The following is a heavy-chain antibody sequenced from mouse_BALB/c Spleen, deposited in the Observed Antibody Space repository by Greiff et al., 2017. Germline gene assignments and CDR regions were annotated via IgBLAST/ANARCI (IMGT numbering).Heavy chain of an antibody. CDR2: IYPSDSYT. D-gene: IGHD1-2*01. CDR3: TRSSVLRPRFDY. J-gene: IGHJ2*01. Sequence: QVQLQQSGAELVRPGASVKLSCKASGYTFTSYWINWVKQRPGQGLEWIGNIYPSDSYTNYNQKFKDKATLTVDKSSSTAYMQLSSPTSEDSAVYYCTRSSVLRPRFDYWGQGTTLTVSS. V-gene: IGHV1-69*02. CDR1: GYTFTSYW.